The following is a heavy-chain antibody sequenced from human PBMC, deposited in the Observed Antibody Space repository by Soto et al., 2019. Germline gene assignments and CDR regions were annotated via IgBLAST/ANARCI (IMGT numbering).Heavy chain of an antibody. J-gene: IGHJ3*02. CDR1: GYTLTELS. Sequence: GASRKVSCKVSGYTLTELSMHWVRQAPGKRLEWMGCFDPEDGETIYAQKFQGRVTMTEDTSTDTAYMELSSLRSEDTAVYYCATYSSGYYFPDRGHFDIWGQGTMVTVSS. CDR2: FDPEDGET. V-gene: IGHV1-24*01. CDR3: ATYSSGYYFPDRGHFDI. D-gene: IGHD3-22*01.